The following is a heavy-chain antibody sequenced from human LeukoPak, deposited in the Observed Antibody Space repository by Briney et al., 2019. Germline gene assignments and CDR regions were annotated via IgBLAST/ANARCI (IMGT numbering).Heavy chain of an antibody. V-gene: IGHV3-30*04. CDR1: GFTFSDYT. Sequence: GGSLRLSCAASGFTFSDYTMQWVRQAPGKGLEWVALLPPDGSYQYYADSLKGRFTISRDNFKNALYLQMISLRVEDTAVYYCAKYSASGRYFDYWGQGTLVTVSS. D-gene: IGHD3-10*01. CDR3: AKYSASGRYFDY. J-gene: IGHJ4*02. CDR2: LPPDGSYQ.